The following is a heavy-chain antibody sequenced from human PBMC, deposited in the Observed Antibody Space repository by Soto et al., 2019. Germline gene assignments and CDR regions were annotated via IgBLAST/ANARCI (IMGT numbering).Heavy chain of an antibody. CDR1: GGSISSYY. Sequence: LSLTCTVSGGSISSYYWSWIRQPPGKGLEWIGYIYYSGSTNYNPSLKRRVTISVDTSKNQFYLKLSSVTAADTAVYYCARAGYSSSWYGWDYYYYGMDVWGQGTTVTVSS. D-gene: IGHD6-13*01. V-gene: IGHV4-59*01. CDR2: IYYSGST. CDR3: ARAGYSSSWYGWDYYYYGMDV. J-gene: IGHJ6*02.